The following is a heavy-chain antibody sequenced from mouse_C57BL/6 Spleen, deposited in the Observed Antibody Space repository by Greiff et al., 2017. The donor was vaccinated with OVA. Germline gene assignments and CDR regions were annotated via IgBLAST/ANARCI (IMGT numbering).Heavy chain of an antibody. J-gene: IGHJ3*01. D-gene: IGHD3-2*02. V-gene: IGHV1-55*01. Sequence: VQLQQPGAELVKPGASVTMSCKASGYTFTSYWITWVKPSPGQGLEWIGDIYPGSGSPNYNEKFKSKATLTVDTSSSTAYMQLSSLTSEDSAVYYCAKGGSSGYVWFAYWGQGTLVTVSA. CDR2: IYPGSGSP. CDR1: GYTFTSYW. CDR3: AKGGSSGYVWFAY.